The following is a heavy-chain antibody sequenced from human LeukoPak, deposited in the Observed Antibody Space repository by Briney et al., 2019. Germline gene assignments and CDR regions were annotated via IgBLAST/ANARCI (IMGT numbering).Heavy chain of an antibody. V-gene: IGHV4-34*01. D-gene: IGHD3-22*01. Sequence: KPSETLSLTCAVSGGSFSANYWSWIRQPPGGGLEWIAEIYPSGATQYNPSLTGRVTISADRSKSLFSLRLSSVTAADTAVYYCAGYQLWFQNDVWGQGTLVTVSS. J-gene: IGHJ4*02. CDR1: GGSFSANY. CDR2: IYPSGAT. CDR3: AGYQLWFQNDV.